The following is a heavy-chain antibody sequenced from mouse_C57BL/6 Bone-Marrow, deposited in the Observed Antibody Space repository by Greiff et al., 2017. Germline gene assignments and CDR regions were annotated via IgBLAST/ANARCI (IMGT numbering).Heavy chain of an antibody. V-gene: IGHV3-6*01. CDR3: ARGSSYYFDY. D-gene: IGHD1-1*01. Sequence: DVKLVESGPGLVKPSQSLSLTCSVTGYSITSGYYWNWIRQLPGNKLEWMGYISYDGSNNYNPSLKNRISITRDTSKNQFFLKLNSVTTEDTATYYCARGSSYYFDYWGQGTTLTVSS. CDR2: ISYDGSN. J-gene: IGHJ2*01. CDR1: GYSITSGYY.